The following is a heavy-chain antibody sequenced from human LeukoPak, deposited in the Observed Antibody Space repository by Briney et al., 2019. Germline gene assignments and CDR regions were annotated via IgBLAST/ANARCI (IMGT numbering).Heavy chain of an antibody. J-gene: IGHJ3*02. D-gene: IGHD4-17*01. Sequence: ASVKVSCKASGYTFMNSGISWVRQAPGQGLEWLGWISAYNANTYYAQKVQGRVTMTTDTSTSTAYMELRSLRSDDTAVYYCARWGDDYGDQSRAFDIWGQGIMVTVSS. CDR3: ARWGDDYGDQSRAFDI. CDR1: GYTFMNSG. V-gene: IGHV1-18*01. CDR2: ISAYNANT.